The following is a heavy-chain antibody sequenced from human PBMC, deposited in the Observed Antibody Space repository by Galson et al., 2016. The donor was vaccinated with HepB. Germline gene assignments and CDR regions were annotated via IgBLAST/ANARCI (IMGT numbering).Heavy chain of an antibody. V-gene: IGHV3-30*03. CDR2: ISYDGSSK. D-gene: IGHD4-17*01. CDR3: ARDDETYGDPDF. CDR1: GFTFSSYG. J-gene: IGHJ4*02. Sequence: SLRLSCAASGFTFSSYGMHWVRQAPGKGLEWVAVISYDGSSKYYADSVKGRFTISRDNSKNTLYVQMNSLRVEDTAVYYCARDDETYGDPDFWGQGTLVTVSS.